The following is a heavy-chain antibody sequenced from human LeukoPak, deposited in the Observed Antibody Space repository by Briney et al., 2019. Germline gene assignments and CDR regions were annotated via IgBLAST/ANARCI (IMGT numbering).Heavy chain of an antibody. D-gene: IGHD1-26*01. Sequence: PGGSLRLSCAASGFTFSNAWMSWVRQAPGKGLEWVSHITASGTAMFYADSVKGRFTISRDNAKNSLYLQMNSLRDEDTAVYYCASSGSYRFDYWGQGTLVTVSS. V-gene: IGHV3-48*02. CDR1: GFTFSNAW. CDR3: ASSGSYRFDY. J-gene: IGHJ4*02. CDR2: ITASGTAM.